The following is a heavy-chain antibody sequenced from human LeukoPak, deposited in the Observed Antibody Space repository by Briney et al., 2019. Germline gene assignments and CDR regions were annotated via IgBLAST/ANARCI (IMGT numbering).Heavy chain of an antibody. Sequence: GASVKVSCKASGYTFTGYYMHWVRQAPGQGLEWMGWINPNSGGTNYAQKFQGRVTMTRDTSISTAYMELSRLRSDDTAVYYCAKIIPLTGYSDFDYWGQGTLVTVSS. CDR1: GYTFTGYY. J-gene: IGHJ4*02. D-gene: IGHD3-9*01. CDR3: AKIIPLTGYSDFDY. CDR2: INPNSGGT. V-gene: IGHV1-2*02.